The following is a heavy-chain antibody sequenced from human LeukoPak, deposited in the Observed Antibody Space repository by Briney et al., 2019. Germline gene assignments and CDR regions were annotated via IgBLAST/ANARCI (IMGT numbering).Heavy chain of an antibody. Sequence: PSETLSLTCTVSDDSINGYYWSWIRQPAGKGLEWIGRIYTTGSTNYNPSLKSRVTMSIDMSKNQFSLNLSSVTAADTAVYYCARGGEWSYDYWGQGTMVTVSS. J-gene: IGHJ4*02. CDR2: IYTTGST. CDR3: ARGGEWSYDY. V-gene: IGHV4-4*07. CDR1: DDSINGYY. D-gene: IGHD3-3*01.